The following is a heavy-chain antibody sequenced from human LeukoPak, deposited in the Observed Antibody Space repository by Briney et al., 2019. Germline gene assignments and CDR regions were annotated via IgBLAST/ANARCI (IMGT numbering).Heavy chain of an antibody. CDR2: ISSSSSYI. V-gene: IGHV3-21*01. CDR1: GFTFSSYS. D-gene: IGHD2-2*01. CDR3: ARAQGYCSSISCLYYFDY. J-gene: IGHJ4*02. Sequence: GGSLRLSCAASGFTFSSYSMNWVRQAPGKGLEWVSSISSSSSYIYYADSVKGRFTISRGNAKNSLYLQMNSLRAEDTAVYYCARAQGYCSSISCLYYFDYWGQGILVTVSS.